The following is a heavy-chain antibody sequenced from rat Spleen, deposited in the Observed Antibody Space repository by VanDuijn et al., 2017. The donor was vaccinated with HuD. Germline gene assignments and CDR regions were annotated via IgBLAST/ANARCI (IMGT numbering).Heavy chain of an antibody. CDR3: TRPLYYYSPGWFAY. CDR1: GFTFSNYG. V-gene: IGHV5S13*01. J-gene: IGHJ3*01. Sequence: EVQLVESGGGLVQPGRSMKLSCAASGFTFSNYGLAWVRQAPKKGLEWVASITNTGGSIYYPDSVKGRFTISRDNAQNTLYLQMNSLRSEDTATYYCTRPLYYYSPGWFAYWGQGTLVTVSS. D-gene: IGHD1-1*01. CDR2: ITNTGGSI.